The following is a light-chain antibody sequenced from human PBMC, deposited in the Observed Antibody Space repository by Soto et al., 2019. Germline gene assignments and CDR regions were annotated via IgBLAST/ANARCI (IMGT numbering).Light chain of an antibody. CDR3: QQYGISPRT. V-gene: IGKV3-20*01. CDR2: DAS. J-gene: IGKJ1*01. CDR1: QSVTSSY. Sequence: RPSARALSLKEGKSATISCRASQSVTSSYLAWYQQKPGQAPRLLIYDASSRATGIPDRFSGRGSGTDFTLTISRLEPEDFAVYYCQQYGISPRTFGQGTIVDIK.